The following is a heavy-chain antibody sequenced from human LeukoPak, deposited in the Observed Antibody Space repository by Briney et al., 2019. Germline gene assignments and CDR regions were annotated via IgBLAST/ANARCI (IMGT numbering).Heavy chain of an antibody. CDR1: SYSISSGYY. CDR2: IDHSEIT. CDR3: ARESCSSTNCYSRLGLN. Sequence: SETLSLTCTVSSYSISSGYYWGWIRQPPGKGLEWIGSIDHSEITYYNPSLKGRVAISVDTSKNQFSLKLSSVTAADTAVYFCARESCSSTNCYSRLGLNWGQGTLVTVSS. J-gene: IGHJ4*02. V-gene: IGHV4-38-2*02. D-gene: IGHD2-2*01.